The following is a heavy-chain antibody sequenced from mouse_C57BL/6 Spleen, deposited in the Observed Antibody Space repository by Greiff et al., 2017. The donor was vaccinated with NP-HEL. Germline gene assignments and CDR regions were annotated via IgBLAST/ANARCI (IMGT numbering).Heavy chain of an antibody. CDR1: GYAFSSYW. CDR2: IYPGDGDT. D-gene: IGHD1-1*01. V-gene: IGHV1-80*01. J-gene: IGHJ2*01. Sequence: QVQLKESGAELVKPGASVKISCKASGYAFSSYWMNWVKQRPGKGLEWIGQIYPGDGDTNYNGKFKGKATLTADKSSSTAYMQLSSLTSEDSAVYFCVYYGSPKYFDYWGQGTTLTVSS. CDR3: VYYGSPKYFDY.